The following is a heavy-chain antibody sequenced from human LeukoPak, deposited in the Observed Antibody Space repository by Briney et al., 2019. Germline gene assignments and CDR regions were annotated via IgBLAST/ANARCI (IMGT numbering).Heavy chain of an antibody. V-gene: IGHV4-59*08. CDR1: GGSISSYY. D-gene: IGHD1-26*01. J-gene: IGHJ5*02. CDR3: ARQWELRGWFDP. Sequence: SETLSLTCTASGGSISSYYWSWIRQPPGKGLEWIGYIYYSGSTNYNPSLKSRVTISVDTSKNQFSLKLSSVTAADTAVYYCARQWELRGWFDPWGQGTLVTVSS. CDR2: IYYSGST.